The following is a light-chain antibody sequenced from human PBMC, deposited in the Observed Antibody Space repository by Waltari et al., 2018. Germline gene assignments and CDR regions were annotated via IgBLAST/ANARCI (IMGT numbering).Light chain of an antibody. CDR3: QQYDSIGLT. V-gene: IGKV3-20*01. CDR1: QSVSNNF. CDR2: GAS. Sequence: EIGLTQSPGTLSLSPGERATLSCRASQSVSNNFLNWYQQKPGQAPRLLIYGASSRATGIPDRFSGSGSGTDFTLTISRLEPEDFAVYYCQQYDSIGLTFGGGTKVEI. J-gene: IGKJ4*01.